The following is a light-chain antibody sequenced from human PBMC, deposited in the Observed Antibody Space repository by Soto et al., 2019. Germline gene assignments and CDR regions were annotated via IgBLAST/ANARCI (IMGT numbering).Light chain of an antibody. CDR3: QQYNNWPRT. CDR2: DAS. J-gene: IGKJ1*01. Sequence: EIVLTQSPGTLSLSPGERATLSCRASQSVSSSYLAWYQQKPGQAPRLLIYDASTRATGIPARFSGSWSGTDFTLTISSLQSEDFAVYYCQQYNNWPRTFGQGTKVDIK. CDR1: QSVSSSY. V-gene: IGKV3D-15*01.